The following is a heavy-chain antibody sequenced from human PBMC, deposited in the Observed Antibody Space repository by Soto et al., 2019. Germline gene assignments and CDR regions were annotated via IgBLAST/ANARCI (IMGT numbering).Heavy chain of an antibody. V-gene: IGHV1-2*04. CDR3: ARAMNRDTAMPQGTYYYYYYGMDV. CDR2: INPNSGGT. D-gene: IGHD5-18*01. Sequence: QVQLVQSGAEVKKPGASVKVSCKASGYTFTGYYMHWVRQAPGQGLEWMGWINPNSGGTNYAQKVQGWVTMTRDTSISTAYMELSRLRSDDTAVYYCARAMNRDTAMPQGTYYYYYYGMDVWGQGTTVTVSS. CDR1: GYTFTGYY. J-gene: IGHJ6*02.